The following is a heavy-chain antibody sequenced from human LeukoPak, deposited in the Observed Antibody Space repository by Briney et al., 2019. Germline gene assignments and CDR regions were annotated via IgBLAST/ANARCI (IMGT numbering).Heavy chain of an antibody. CDR1: AGSFSDYY. Sequence: PSETLSLTCAVFAGSFSDYYWSWIRQPPGQGLEWIGEINHSGSTNYNPSLKSRVTISVDKSKNQFSLKLSSVTAADTAVYYCARTAKYSSAWHAYYYYMDVWGKGTTVTVSS. V-gene: IGHV4-34*01. CDR3: ARTAKYSSAWHAYYYYMDV. D-gene: IGHD6-19*01. CDR2: INHSGST. J-gene: IGHJ6*03.